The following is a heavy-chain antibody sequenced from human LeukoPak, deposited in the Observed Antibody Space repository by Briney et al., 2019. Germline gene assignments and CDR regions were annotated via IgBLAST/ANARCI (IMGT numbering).Heavy chain of an antibody. Sequence: SETLSLTCTVSGVSISSSNSYWSWIRQPPGKGLEWIGEINHSGSTNYNPSLKSRVTISVDTSKNQFSLKLSSVTAADTAVYYCARRSPPHWYYYDSSGYSDYWGQGTLVTVSS. J-gene: IGHJ4*02. D-gene: IGHD3-22*01. V-gene: IGHV4-39*07. CDR1: GVSISSSNSY. CDR2: INHSGST. CDR3: ARRSPPHWYYYDSSGYSDY.